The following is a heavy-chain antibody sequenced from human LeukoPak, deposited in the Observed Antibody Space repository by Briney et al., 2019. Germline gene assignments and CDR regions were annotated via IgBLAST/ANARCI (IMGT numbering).Heavy chain of an antibody. Sequence: GESLKISCKGSGYSFTNYWIGWVRQMPGKGLEWMGRIDPSDSYTNYSPSFQGHVTISADKSISTAYLQWSSLKASDTAIYYCARHDDEQCLDYWGQGTLVTGSS. V-gene: IGHV5-10-1*01. CDR1: GYSFTNYW. D-gene: IGHD6-19*01. CDR3: ARHDDEQCLDY. J-gene: IGHJ4*02. CDR2: IDPSDSYT.